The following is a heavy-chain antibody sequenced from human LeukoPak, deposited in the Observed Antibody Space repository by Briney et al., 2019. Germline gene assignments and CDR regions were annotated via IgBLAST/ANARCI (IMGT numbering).Heavy chain of an antibody. CDR3: ARDYPTIKRGITIIDY. J-gene: IGHJ4*02. CDR1: GYTFTSYG. D-gene: IGHD3-3*01. Sequence: ASVKVSCKASGYTFTSYGISWVRQAPGQGLEWMGWISAYNGNTNYAQKLQGRVTMTTDTSTSTAYMELRSLRSDDTAVYYCARDYPTIKRGITIIDYWGQGTLVTVSS. V-gene: IGHV1-18*01. CDR2: ISAYNGNT.